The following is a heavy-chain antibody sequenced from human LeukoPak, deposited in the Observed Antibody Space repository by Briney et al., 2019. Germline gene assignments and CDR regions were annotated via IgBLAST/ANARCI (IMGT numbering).Heavy chain of an antibody. D-gene: IGHD5-24*01. CDR2: ISGSGGST. V-gene: IGHV3-23*01. J-gene: IGHJ4*02. CDR3: AKDQGRDGYNCIDY. Sequence: RGSLRLSCAASGFTFSSYAMSWVRQAPGKGLEWVSAISGSGGSTYYAGSVKGRFTISRDNSKNTLYLQMNSLRAEDTAVYYCAKDQGRDGYNCIDYWGQGTLVTVSS. CDR1: GFTFSSYA.